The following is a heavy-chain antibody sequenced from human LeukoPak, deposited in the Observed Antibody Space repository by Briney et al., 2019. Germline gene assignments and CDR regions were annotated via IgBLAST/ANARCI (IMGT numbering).Heavy chain of an antibody. V-gene: IGHV3-21*01. CDR3: ARDEYQLPLAY. CDR1: GFSVSSNY. D-gene: IGHD2-2*01. CDR2: ISSSSSYI. J-gene: IGHJ4*02. Sequence: NAGGSLRLSCAASGFSVSSNYTSWVRQAPGKGLEWVSSISSSSSYIYYADSVKGRFTISRDNAKNSLYLQMNSLRAEDTAVYYCARDEYQLPLAYWGQGTLVTVSS.